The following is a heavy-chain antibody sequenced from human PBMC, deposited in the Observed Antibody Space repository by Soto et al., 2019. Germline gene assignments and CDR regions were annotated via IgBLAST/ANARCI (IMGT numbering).Heavy chain of an antibody. D-gene: IGHD6-13*01. CDR2: IYYSGST. Sequence: QVQLQESGPGLVKPSQTLSLTCTVSGGSISSGGYYWSWIRQHPGKGLEWIGYIYYSGSTYYNPSLKSRVTISVDTSKNQFSLKLSSVTAADTAVYYCARASSSWSPLPTYYFDYWGQGTLVTVSS. CDR3: ARASSSWSPLPTYYFDY. J-gene: IGHJ4*02. V-gene: IGHV4-31*03. CDR1: GGSISSGGYY.